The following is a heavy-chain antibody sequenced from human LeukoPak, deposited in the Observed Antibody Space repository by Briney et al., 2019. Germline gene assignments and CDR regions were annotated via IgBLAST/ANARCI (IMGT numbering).Heavy chain of an antibody. V-gene: IGHV1-2*02. Sequence: ASVKVSCKASRYTFTGYYMHWVRQAPGQGLEWMGWINPNSGGTNYAQKFQGRVTMTRDTSISTAYMELSRLRSDDTAVYYCARAAAASSPTQFHYWGQGTLVTVSS. CDR3: ARAAAASSPTQFHY. CDR2: INPNSGGT. CDR1: RYTFTGYY. J-gene: IGHJ4*02. D-gene: IGHD2-2*01.